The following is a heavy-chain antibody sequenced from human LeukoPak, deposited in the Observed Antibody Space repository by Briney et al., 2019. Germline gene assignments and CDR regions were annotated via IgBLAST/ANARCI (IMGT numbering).Heavy chain of an antibody. D-gene: IGHD3-22*01. CDR1: GFPFSSYA. V-gene: IGHV3-64*04. J-gene: IGHJ4*02. Sequence: PGGSLRLSCSASGFPFSSYAMHWVRQAPGKGLEYVSAISDSGGSTYYADSVKGRFTISRDNAENSLYLQMNNLRVADTAVYYCARDQDNSGVPAPDYWGQGTLVTVSS. CDR3: ARDQDNSGVPAPDY. CDR2: ISDSGGST.